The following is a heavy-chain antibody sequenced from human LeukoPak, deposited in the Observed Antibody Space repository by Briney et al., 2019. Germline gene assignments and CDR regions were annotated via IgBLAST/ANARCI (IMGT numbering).Heavy chain of an antibody. CDR2: IYSGGDT. CDR1: GFTVSSNY. J-gene: IGHJ4*02. V-gene: IGHV3-53*01. Sequence: GGSMRLSCGASGFTVSSNYMSWVRQAPGKGLEWVSLIYSGGDTYYADSVKGRFTISRDNSKNTLYLQMNSLRAEDTAVYYCAKNAAAQQLVHYFDYWGQGTLVTVSS. CDR3: AKNAAAQQLVHYFDY. D-gene: IGHD6-13*01.